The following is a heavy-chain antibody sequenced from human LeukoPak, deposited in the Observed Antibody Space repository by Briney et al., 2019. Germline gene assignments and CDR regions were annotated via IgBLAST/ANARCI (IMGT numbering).Heavy chain of an antibody. CDR1: GFTFSSYG. V-gene: IGHV3-33*01. J-gene: IGHJ6*03. Sequence: GGSLRLSCAASGFTFSSYGMHWVRQAPGKGLEWVAVIWYDGSNKYYADSVKGRFTISRDNSKNTLYLQMNSLRAEDTAVYYCARSGSWSYSSVHYYYYYMDVWGKGTTVTVSS. CDR3: ARSGSWSYSSVHYYYYYMDV. D-gene: IGHD3-10*01. CDR2: IWYDGSNK.